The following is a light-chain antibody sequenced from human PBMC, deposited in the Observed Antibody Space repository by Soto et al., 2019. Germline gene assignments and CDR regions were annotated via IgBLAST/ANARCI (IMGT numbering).Light chain of an antibody. CDR1: SNDVGGYNY. CDR2: EVS. Sequence: QSALTQPASVSGSPGQSITISCTGTSNDVGGYNYVSWYQQHPGKAPTLMIYEVSKRPSGVSHRFSAPKSGNTASLTISGLQAEDEADYYCSSFTTSTSYVFGTGTKVTVL. V-gene: IGLV2-14*01. J-gene: IGLJ1*01. CDR3: SSFTTSTSYV.